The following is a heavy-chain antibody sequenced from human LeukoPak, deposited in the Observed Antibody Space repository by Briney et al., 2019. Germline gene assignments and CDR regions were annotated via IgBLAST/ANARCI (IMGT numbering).Heavy chain of an antibody. CDR1: GFTFSSYA. J-gene: IGHJ6*02. Sequence: GGSLRLSCSASGFTFSSYAMHWVRQAPGKGLEYVSAISSNGGSTYYADSVKGRFTISRDNSKNTLYLQMSSLRAEDTAVYYCVKGIAPGTLDGSYYDYYYYGMDVWGQGTTVTVSS. V-gene: IGHV3-64D*06. CDR2: ISSNGGST. D-gene: IGHD1-26*01. CDR3: VKGIAPGTLDGSYYDYYYYGMDV.